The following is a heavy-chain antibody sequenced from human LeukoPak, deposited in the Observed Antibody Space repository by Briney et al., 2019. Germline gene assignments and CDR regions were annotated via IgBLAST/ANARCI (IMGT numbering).Heavy chain of an antibody. CDR3: ARDNYDTSGFCAFDI. V-gene: IGHV4-30-2*01. D-gene: IGHD3-22*01. J-gene: IGHJ3*02. CDR1: GGSISSGDYS. CDR2: IYQSGSI. Sequence: SETLSLTCIVSGGSISSGDYSWSWIRQPPGKGLEWIGNIYQSGSIYYNPSLKSRVAMSIGRSKNQFSLKLSSVTAADTAVYYCARDNYDTSGFCAFDIWGQGTMVTVSS.